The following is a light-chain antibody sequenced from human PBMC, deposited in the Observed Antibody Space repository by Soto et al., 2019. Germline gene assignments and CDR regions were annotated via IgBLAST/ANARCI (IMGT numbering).Light chain of an antibody. Sequence: EIVLTQSPATLSLSPGERATLSCRASQTIKTYLAWYQQKPGQAPRLLISAATNRDTGGPARFSGSGSGTDFTLTINNLEPEDFAVYFCQQRNDWPRITFGQGTRLEIK. J-gene: IGKJ5*01. V-gene: IGKV3-11*01. CDR3: QQRNDWPRIT. CDR1: QTIKTY. CDR2: AAT.